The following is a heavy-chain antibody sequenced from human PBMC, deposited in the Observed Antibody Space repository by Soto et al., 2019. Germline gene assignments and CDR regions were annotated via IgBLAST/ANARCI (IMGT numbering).Heavy chain of an antibody. Sequence: SVKVSCKASGGTFSSYAISWVRQAPGQGLEWMGGIIPIFGTANYAQKFQGRVTITADKSTSTAYMELSSLRSEDTAVYYCARDPYYYDSSGYTHDAFDIWGQGTMVTVSS. CDR2: IIPIFGTA. J-gene: IGHJ3*02. V-gene: IGHV1-69*06. CDR1: GGTFSSYA. CDR3: ARDPYYYDSSGYTHDAFDI. D-gene: IGHD3-22*01.